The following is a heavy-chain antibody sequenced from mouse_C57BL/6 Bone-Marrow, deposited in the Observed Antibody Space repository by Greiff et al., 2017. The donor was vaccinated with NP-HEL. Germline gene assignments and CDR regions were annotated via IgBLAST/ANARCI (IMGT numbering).Heavy chain of an antibody. D-gene: IGHD2-4*01. CDR1: GYTFTSYW. Sequence: VQLQQPGAELVKPGASVKMSCKASGYTFTSYWITWVKQRPGQGLEWIGDIYPGSGSTNYNEKFKSKATLTVDTSSSKAYMQLSSLTSEDSAVYYCARSRGKYDYDGFAYWGQGTLVTVSA. J-gene: IGHJ3*01. V-gene: IGHV1-55*01. CDR3: ARSRGKYDYDGFAY. CDR2: IYPGSGST.